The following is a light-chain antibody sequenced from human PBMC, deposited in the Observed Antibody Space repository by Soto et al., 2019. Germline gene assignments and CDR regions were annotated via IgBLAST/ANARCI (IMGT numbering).Light chain of an antibody. CDR2: AAS. Sequence: DIQLTQSPSFLSASVGDRVTITCRASQGISTFLAWYQQRPGKAPKLLIYAASTLRSGVPSRFSGSGSGTEFTLTISSLQPEDFATYYCQQVISYPPGFGPGTKVDIK. CDR3: QQVISYPPG. CDR1: QGISTF. V-gene: IGKV1-9*01. J-gene: IGKJ3*01.